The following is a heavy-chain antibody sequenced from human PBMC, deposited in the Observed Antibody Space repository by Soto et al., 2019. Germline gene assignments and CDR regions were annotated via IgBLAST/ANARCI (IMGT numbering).Heavy chain of an antibody. CDR1: GYTFTSYA. J-gene: IGHJ2*01. CDR2: INAGNGNT. V-gene: IGHV1-3*01. Sequence: QVQLVQSGAEVKKPGASVKVSCKASGYTFTSYAMHWVRQAPGQRLEWMGWINAGNGNTKYSQNFQGRVTITRDTSASTAYMELSSLISEDTAVYYCARGGSLYLYFDLWGRGTMVTVSS. CDR3: ARGGSLYLYFDL. D-gene: IGHD3-16*01.